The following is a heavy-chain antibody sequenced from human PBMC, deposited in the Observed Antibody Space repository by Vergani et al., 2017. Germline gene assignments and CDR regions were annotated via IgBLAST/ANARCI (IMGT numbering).Heavy chain of an antibody. CDR3: VKDHPGFDE. Sequence: VQLLESGGSLKPPGGSVRLSCAASGFTLSTYGMHWVRQAPGKGLGWVAFIQKDGIDKFYADSVRVRFTISRDISKNTLYLEMNRLSAEDTALYHCVKDHPGFDEWGRGTLVSVS. J-gene: IGHJ4*02. CDR1: GFTLSTYG. CDR2: IQKDGIDK. V-gene: IGHV3-30*02.